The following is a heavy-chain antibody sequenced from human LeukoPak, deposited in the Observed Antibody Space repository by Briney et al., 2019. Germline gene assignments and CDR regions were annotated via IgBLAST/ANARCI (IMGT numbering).Heavy chain of an antibody. CDR3: AKGLGTMVRGVIGGAFDI. D-gene: IGHD3-10*01. V-gene: IGHV3-74*01. CDR1: GFTFSGYW. Sequence: PGGSLRLSCAASGFTFSGYWMHWVRQAPGKGLVWVSHINIDGRSTTYADSVKGRFTISRDNSKNTLYLQMNSLRAEDTAVYYCAKGLGTMVRGVIGGAFDIWGQGTMVTVSS. CDR2: INIDGRST. J-gene: IGHJ3*02.